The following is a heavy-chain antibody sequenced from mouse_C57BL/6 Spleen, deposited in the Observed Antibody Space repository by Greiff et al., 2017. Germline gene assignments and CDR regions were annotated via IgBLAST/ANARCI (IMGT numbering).Heavy chain of an antibody. J-gene: IGHJ1*03. V-gene: IGHV1-58*01. CDR3: ARGGFITTVVATDWYFDV. Sequence: VQLQQSGAELVRPGSSVKMSCKTSGYTFTSYGINWVKQRPGQGLEWSGYIYIGNGYTEYNEKFKGKATLTSDTSSSTAYMQLSSLTSEDSAIYFCARGGFITTVVATDWYFDVWGTGTTVTVSS. D-gene: IGHD1-1*01. CDR2: IYIGNGYT. CDR1: GYTFTSYG.